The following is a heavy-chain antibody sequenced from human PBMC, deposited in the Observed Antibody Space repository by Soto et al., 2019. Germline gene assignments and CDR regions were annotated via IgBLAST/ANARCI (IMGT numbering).Heavy chain of an antibody. V-gene: IGHV4-59*01. Sequence: SETLSLTCTVSGGSISSYYWSWIRQPPGKGLEWIGYIYYSGSTNYNPSLKSRVTMSVDTSKNQFSLKLSSVTAADTAVYYCAAHSSGYSPNFDYWGQGTLVTVSS. CDR1: GGSISSYY. CDR3: AAHSSGYSPNFDY. D-gene: IGHD3-22*01. CDR2: IYYSGST. J-gene: IGHJ4*02.